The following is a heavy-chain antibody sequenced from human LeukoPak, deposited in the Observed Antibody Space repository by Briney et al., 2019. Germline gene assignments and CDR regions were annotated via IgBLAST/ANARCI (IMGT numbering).Heavy chain of an antibody. CDR1: AFTFNTYS. CDR3: ARRVPSQVVTDYFDY. D-gene: IGHD3-22*01. J-gene: IGHJ4*02. Sequence: PGGSLRLSCVASAFTFNTYSMNWVRQAPGKGLEWVSSISKIPTTVDYADSVKGRFTISRDNAKNSLFLQMNSLRAEDTAVYYCARRVPSQVVTDYFDYWGQGALVTVSS. V-gene: IGHV3-21*06. CDR2: ISKIPTTV.